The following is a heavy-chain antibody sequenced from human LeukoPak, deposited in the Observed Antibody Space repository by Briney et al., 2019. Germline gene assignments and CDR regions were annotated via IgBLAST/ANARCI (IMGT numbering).Heavy chain of an antibody. V-gene: IGHV3-7*01. CDR2: IKQDGSEK. J-gene: IGHJ4*02. D-gene: IGHD6-19*01. Sequence: QPGGSLRLSCAASGFTFSSYWMSWVRQAPGKGLEWVANIKQDGSEKYYVDSVKGRFTISRDNAKNSLYLQMNSLRAEDTAVHYCARDQAWSSGCFDYWGQGTLVTVSS. CDR3: ARDQAWSSGCFDY. CDR1: GFTFSSYW.